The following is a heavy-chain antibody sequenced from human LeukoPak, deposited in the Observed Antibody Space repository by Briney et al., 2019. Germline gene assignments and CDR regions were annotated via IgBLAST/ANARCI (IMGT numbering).Heavy chain of an antibody. J-gene: IGHJ4*02. CDR2: IWYDGCNK. D-gene: IGHD2-2*01. CDR3: ARETGRVPAAIGY. V-gene: IGHV3-33*01. CDR1: GFTFSSYG. Sequence: GGSLRLSCAASGFTFSSYGMHWVRQAPGKGLEWVAVIWYDGCNKYYADSVKGRFTISRDNSKNTLYLQMNSLRAEDTAVYYCARETGRVPAAIGYWGQGTLVTVSS.